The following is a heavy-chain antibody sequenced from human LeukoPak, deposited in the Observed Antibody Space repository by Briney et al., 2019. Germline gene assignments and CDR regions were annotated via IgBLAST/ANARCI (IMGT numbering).Heavy chain of an antibody. V-gene: IGHV3-30*02. Sequence: GGSLRLSCAASGFTFSSYGMHWVRQAPGKGLEWVAFIRYDGSNKYYADSVKGRFTVSRNNAKNSLYLQMNSLRAEDMALYYCATHSTYYDFWSGSWPGTAHWGQGTLVTVSS. CDR3: ATHSTYYDFWSGSWPGTAH. J-gene: IGHJ1*01. CDR2: IRYDGSNK. D-gene: IGHD3-3*01. CDR1: GFTFSSYG.